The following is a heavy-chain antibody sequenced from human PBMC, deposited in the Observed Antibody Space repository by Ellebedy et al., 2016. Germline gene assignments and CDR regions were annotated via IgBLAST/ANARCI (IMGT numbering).Heavy chain of an antibody. D-gene: IGHD3-10*01. CDR3: ARDPLPLLYGSGRGFDY. J-gene: IGHJ4*02. Sequence: GESLKISXAASGFTFSSYSMNWVRQAPGKGLEWVSSISSSSSYIYYADSVKGRFTISRDNSKNTLYLQMNSLRAEDTAVYYCARDPLPLLYGSGRGFDYWGQGTLVTVSS. CDR1: GFTFSSYS. V-gene: IGHV3-21*01. CDR2: ISSSSSYI.